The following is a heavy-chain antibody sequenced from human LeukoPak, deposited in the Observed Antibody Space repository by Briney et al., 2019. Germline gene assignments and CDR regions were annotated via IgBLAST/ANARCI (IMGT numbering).Heavy chain of an antibody. CDR3: AKGYYDSSGSLDY. J-gene: IGHJ4*02. CDR2: ISYDGSNK. D-gene: IGHD3-22*01. Sequence: GGSLRLSCVASGFTFNNYAINWVRQAPGKGLEWVALISYDGSNKYYADSVKGRFIISRDNSKNTLYLQMNSLRAEDTAVYYCAKGYYDSSGSLDYWGQGTLVTVSS. V-gene: IGHV3-30*18. CDR1: GFTFNNYA.